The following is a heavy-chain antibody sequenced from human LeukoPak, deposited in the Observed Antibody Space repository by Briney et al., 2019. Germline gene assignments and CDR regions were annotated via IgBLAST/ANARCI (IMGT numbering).Heavy chain of an antibody. CDR2: IYTSGST. D-gene: IGHD4-23*01. V-gene: IGHV4-61*02. CDR3: ARDYGGGGGFDY. CDR1: GGSISSGSYY. Sequence: SETLSLTCTVSGGSISSGSYYWSWIRQPAGKGLEWIGRIYTSGSTNYNPSLKGRVTISVDTSKNQFSLKLSSVTAADTAVYYCARDYGGGGGFDYWGQGTLVTVSS. J-gene: IGHJ4*02.